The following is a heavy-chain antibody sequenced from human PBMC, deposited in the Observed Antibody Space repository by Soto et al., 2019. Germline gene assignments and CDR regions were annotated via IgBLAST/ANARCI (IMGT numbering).Heavy chain of an antibody. D-gene: IGHD2-2*02. Sequence: SVKVSCKASGGTFSSYAISWVRQAPGQGLEWMGGIIPIFGTANYAQKFQGRVTITADKSTSTAYMELSSLRSEDTAVYYCAREYCSSTSCYKYYYGMDVWGQGTTVTVSS. V-gene: IGHV1-69*06. J-gene: IGHJ6*02. CDR2: IIPIFGTA. CDR3: AREYCSSTSCYKYYYGMDV. CDR1: GGTFSSYA.